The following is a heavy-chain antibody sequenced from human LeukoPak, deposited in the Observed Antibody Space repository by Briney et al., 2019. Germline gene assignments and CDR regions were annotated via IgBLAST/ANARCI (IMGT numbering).Heavy chain of an antibody. CDR2: IKSKTDDGTT. CDR1: GFTFSNAC. CDR3: TLLKYGY. J-gene: IGHJ4*02. V-gene: IGHV3-15*01. Sequence: GGSLRLSCAASGFTFSNACMTWVRQAPGKGLEWVARIKSKTDDGTTDYAAPVKGRFTISRDDSKHPLYLQMNSLKTKDTAVYYCTLLKYGYWGQGSLVTVSS. D-gene: IGHD4-17*01.